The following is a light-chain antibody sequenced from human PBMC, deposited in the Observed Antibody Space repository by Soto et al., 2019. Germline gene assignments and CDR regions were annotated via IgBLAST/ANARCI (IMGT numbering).Light chain of an antibody. CDR3: SSYTSSSTYV. J-gene: IGLJ1*01. Sequence: QSALTQPASVSGSPGQSITISCTGTSSDDGGYNYVAWYQQHPGKAPKLMIYEVSNRPSGVSNRFSGSKSGNTASLTISGLQAEDEADYYCSSYTSSSTYVFGTGTKGTVL. CDR2: EVS. V-gene: IGLV2-14*01. CDR1: SSDDGGYNY.